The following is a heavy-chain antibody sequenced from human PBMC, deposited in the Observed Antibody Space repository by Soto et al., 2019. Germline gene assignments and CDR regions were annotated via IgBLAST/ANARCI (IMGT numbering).Heavy chain of an antibody. CDR2: VYYSGST. V-gene: IGHV4-59*01. D-gene: IGHD3-22*01. Sequence: AKTLSLTCTISNASITNYYRSWIRQPPRKGLEWIGYVYYSGSTKYNPSLESRVTISADTSKNQFSLRVTTVTAADTAVYYCAKSLCNDTDTSEIYTLSLDV. CDR3: AKSLCNDTDTSEIYTLSLDV. J-gene: IGHJ6*01. CDR1: NASITNYY.